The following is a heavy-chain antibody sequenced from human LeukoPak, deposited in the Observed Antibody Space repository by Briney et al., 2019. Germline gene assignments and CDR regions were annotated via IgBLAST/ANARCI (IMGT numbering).Heavy chain of an antibody. CDR3: AKGGYSSSWRNYFDY. J-gene: IGHJ4*02. CDR2: IRGSGDST. CDR1: GFTFSSYA. V-gene: IGHV3-23*01. D-gene: IGHD6-13*01. Sequence: QSGGSLRLSCAASGFTFSSYAMCWVPQAPGKGLAWVSTIRGSGDSTYYAESVKGRFTISRDNSKNTLYLQMNSLRAEDTAVYYCAKGGYSSSWRNYFDYWGQGTLVTVSS.